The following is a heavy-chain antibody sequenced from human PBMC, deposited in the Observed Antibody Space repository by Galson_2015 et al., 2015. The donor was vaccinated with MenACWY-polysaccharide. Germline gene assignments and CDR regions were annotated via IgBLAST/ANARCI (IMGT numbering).Heavy chain of an antibody. D-gene: IGHD6-13*01. CDR2: MSPNSGNT. V-gene: IGHV1-8*01. CDR3: VRNAVGTGYFDY. CDR1: GYTFTSYD. J-gene: IGHJ4*02. Sequence: SVKVSCKASGYTFTSYDVNWVRQATGQGLEWMGWMSPNSGNTGYAQKLQGRVTMTRDTSISTAYMELSSLRSEDSAVYYCVRNAVGTGYFDYWGQGALVTVSS.